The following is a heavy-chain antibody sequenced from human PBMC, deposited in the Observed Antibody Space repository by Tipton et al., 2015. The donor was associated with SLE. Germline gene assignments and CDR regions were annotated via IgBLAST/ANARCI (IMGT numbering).Heavy chain of an antibody. J-gene: IGHJ6*02. D-gene: IGHD1-26*01. V-gene: IGHV1-69*13. CDR1: GYTFLSYG. CDR2: IIPIFGTT. CDR3: ASQVGGAPYYYGMDA. Sequence: QSGAEVKESGASVKVSCKSSGYTFLSYGISWVRQAPGQGLEWMGGIIPIFGTTNYAQNFQGRVTITADESTSTAYMELSRLRSDDTAVYYGASQVGGAPYYYGMDAWGQGTTVTVSS.